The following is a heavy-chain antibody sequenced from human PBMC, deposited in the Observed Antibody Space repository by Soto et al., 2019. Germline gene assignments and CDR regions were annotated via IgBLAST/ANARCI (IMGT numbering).Heavy chain of an antibody. V-gene: IGHV5-51*01. Sequence: PGESLKISCEGSGYTFTSYWTAWVRQMPGKGLEWMAIINPADSDTRYSPSFQGQVTISVDKSIRTAYLQWSSLKASDTAIYYCARPDSSGYYISWGQGTLVTVSS. CDR2: INPADSDT. J-gene: IGHJ5*02. CDR1: GYTFTSYW. CDR3: ARPDSSGYYIS. D-gene: IGHD3-22*01.